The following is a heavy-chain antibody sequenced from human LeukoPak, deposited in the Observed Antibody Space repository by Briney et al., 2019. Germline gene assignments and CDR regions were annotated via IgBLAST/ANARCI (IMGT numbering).Heavy chain of an antibody. Sequence: TGGSLRLSCAASGFTFSFYAMSWVRQAPGKGLEWVSAISGSGGSIYYADSVKGRFSISRDNSKNTLYLVMNSVRAEDTAVYYCARSSSWYYFDCWGQGTLVTVSS. CDR1: GFTFSFYA. D-gene: IGHD6-13*01. J-gene: IGHJ4*02. CDR3: ARSSSWYYFDC. CDR2: ISGSGGSI. V-gene: IGHV3-23*01.